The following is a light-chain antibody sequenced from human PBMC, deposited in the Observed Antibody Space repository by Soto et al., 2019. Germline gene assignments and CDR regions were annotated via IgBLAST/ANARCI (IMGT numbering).Light chain of an antibody. V-gene: IGLV2-11*01. CDR2: NVI. CDR1: SSDVGGYNF. CDR3: CSYAGSYTYV. J-gene: IGLJ1*01. Sequence: QSALTQPRSVSGSPGQSVTISCTGTSSDVGGYNFVSWYQHHPGKAPKLMIYNVIQRPSGVPDRFSASKSGNTASLTISRLQAEYEADYYFCSYAGSYTYVFGTGTKLTVL.